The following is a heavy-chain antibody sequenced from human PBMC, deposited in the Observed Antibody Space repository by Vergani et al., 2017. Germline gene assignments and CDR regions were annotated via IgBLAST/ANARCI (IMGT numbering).Heavy chain of an antibody. Sequence: EVDLVESGGGLAQPGGSLRLSCEASGITFWKFGMHWVRQGPGKGLEWVSGISWNSGAVDYADSVRGRFTISRDNAKNSLFLEMNSLRFDDTAVYFCTKGRVYYQDSAGHGYGPYTGFDLWGQGTLVTVSS. D-gene: IGHD5-12*01. CDR1: GITFWKFG. CDR2: ISWNSGAV. CDR3: TKGRVYYQDSAGHGYGPYTGFDL. V-gene: IGHV3-9*01. J-gene: IGHJ3*01.